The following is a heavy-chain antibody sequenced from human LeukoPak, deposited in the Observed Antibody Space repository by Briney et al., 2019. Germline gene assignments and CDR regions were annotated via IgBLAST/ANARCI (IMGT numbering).Heavy chain of an antibody. J-gene: IGHJ6*02. CDR2: ISGSGGST. Sequence: GGSLRLSCAAPGFTFSSYAMSWVRQAPGKGLEWVSAISGSGGSTYYADSVKGRFTISRDNSKNTLYLQMNSLRAEDTAVYYCAKDSGTVTLYYYYYGMDVWGQGTTVTVSS. CDR1: GFTFSSYA. V-gene: IGHV3-23*01. CDR3: AKDSGTVTLYYYYYGMDV. D-gene: IGHD4-17*01.